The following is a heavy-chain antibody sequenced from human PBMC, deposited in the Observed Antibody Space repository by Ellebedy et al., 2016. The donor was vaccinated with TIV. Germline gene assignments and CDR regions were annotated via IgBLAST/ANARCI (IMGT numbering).Heavy chain of an antibody. CDR3: ARGGYQLLAYYYYGMDV. D-gene: IGHD2-2*01. CDR2: INHSGST. V-gene: IGHV4-34*01. Sequence: SETLSLTXAVYGGSFSGYYWSWIRQPPGKGLEWIGEINHSGSTNYNPSLKSRVTISVDTSKNQFSLKLSSVTAADTAVYYCARGGYQLLAYYYYGMDVWGQGTTVTASS. J-gene: IGHJ6*02. CDR1: GGSFSGYY.